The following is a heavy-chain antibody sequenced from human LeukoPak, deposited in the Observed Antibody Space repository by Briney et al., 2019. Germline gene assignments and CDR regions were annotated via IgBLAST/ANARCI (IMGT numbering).Heavy chain of an antibody. V-gene: IGHV3-21*01. J-gene: IGHJ4*02. CDR3: ARDPGAARQGG. Sequence: GGSLRLSCAASGFTFSSYSMNWVRQAPGKGLEWVSSISSSSSYIYYADSVKGRFTISRDNAKNSLHLQINSLRAEDTAVYYCARDPGAARQGGWGQGTLVTVSS. CDR1: GFTFSSYS. D-gene: IGHD6-6*01. CDR2: ISSSSSYI.